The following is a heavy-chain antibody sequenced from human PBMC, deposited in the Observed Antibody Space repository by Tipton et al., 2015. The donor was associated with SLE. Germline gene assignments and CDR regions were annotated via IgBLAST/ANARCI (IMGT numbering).Heavy chain of an antibody. Sequence: SLRLSCAASGFTFSDYYMSWIRQAPGKGLEWVSYISSSSSYTNYADSVKGRFTISRDNAKNSLYLQMNSLRAEDTAVYYCATVVYGSGSCFDYWGQGTLVTVSS. D-gene: IGHD3-10*01. CDR2: ISSSSSYT. V-gene: IGHV3-11*03. CDR3: ATVVYGSGSCFDY. J-gene: IGHJ4*02. CDR1: GFTFSDYY.